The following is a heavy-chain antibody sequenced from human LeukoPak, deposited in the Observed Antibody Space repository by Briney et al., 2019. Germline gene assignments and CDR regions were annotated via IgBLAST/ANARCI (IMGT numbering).Heavy chain of an antibody. CDR3: ARGGGSSGYYYYMDV. D-gene: IGHD2-15*01. V-gene: IGHV4-34*01. CDR1: GGSFSGYF. CDR2: INHSGST. J-gene: IGHJ6*03. Sequence: SETLSLTCAVYGGSFSGYFWSWIRQPPGKGLEWIGEINHSGSTNYNPSLKSRVTISVDTSKNQFSLKLSSVTAADTAVYYCARGGGSSGYYYYMDVWGKGTTVTVSS.